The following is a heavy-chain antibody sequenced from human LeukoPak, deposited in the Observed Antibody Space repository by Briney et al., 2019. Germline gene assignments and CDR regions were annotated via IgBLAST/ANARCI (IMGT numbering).Heavy chain of an antibody. Sequence: GGSLRLSCAASGFTFSSYWMNWARQAPGKGLEWVANIKQDGSEKYYVDSVKGRFTISRDNAKNSLYLQMNSLRAEDTAVYYCARADALYYYYYGMDVWGQGTTVTVSS. CDR2: IKQDGSEK. V-gene: IGHV3-7*03. J-gene: IGHJ6*02. CDR3: ARADALYYYYYGMDV. CDR1: GFTFSSYW.